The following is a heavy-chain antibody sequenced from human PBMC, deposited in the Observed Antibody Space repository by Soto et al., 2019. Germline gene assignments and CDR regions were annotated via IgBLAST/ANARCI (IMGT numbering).Heavy chain of an antibody. J-gene: IGHJ4*02. CDR2: ISRNSGSI. V-gene: IGHV3-9*01. CDR3: VSDGDVCSGSDCFRHFKY. D-gene: IGHD5-12*01. Sequence: SLRLSCVASGFNFGSYAMYWVRQPPGKGLEWVSGISRNSGSIGYADSVKGRFTISRDNAKKSLYLLINSLRTEDTALYYCVSDGDVCSGSDCFRHFKYWGRGTRVTVSS. CDR1: GFNFGSYA.